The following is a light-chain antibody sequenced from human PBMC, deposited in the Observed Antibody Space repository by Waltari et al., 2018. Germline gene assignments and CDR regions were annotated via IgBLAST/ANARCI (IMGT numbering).Light chain of an antibody. Sequence: QSALTQSASVSGSPGQSITISCTGTSSDVGGYNYVSWYQQYPGKAPKLMIFDVNRRPSGVSNRFSGSKSGNTASLTISGLQAEDEANYYCSSYTVSSSLVIFGGGTKLTVL. CDR1: SSDVGGYNY. CDR2: DVN. V-gene: IGLV2-14*01. J-gene: IGLJ2*01. CDR3: SSYTVSSSLVI.